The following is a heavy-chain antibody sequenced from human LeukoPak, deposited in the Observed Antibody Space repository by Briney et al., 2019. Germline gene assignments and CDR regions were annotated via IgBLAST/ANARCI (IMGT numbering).Heavy chain of an antibody. Sequence: GGSLRLSCAASGFTVSSNYMSSVRQAPGKGLEWVSVIYSGGSTYYADSVKGRFTISRDNSKNTLYLQMNSLRAEDTAVYYCARESPAVAWHPLDYWGQGTLVTVSS. D-gene: IGHD6-19*01. J-gene: IGHJ4*02. V-gene: IGHV3-53*01. CDR1: GFTVSSNY. CDR3: ARESPAVAWHPLDY. CDR2: IYSGGST.